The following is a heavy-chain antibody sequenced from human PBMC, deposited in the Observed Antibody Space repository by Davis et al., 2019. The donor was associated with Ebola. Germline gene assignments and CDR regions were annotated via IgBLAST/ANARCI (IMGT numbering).Heavy chain of an antibody. V-gene: IGHV3-30*18. D-gene: IGHD1-26*01. CDR1: GFTFSSYG. CDR3: AKTLRIVGAMGPFDY. J-gene: IGHJ4*02. Sequence: GGSLRLSCAASGFTFSSYGMHWVRQAPGKGLEWVAFISYDGGNNYYADSVKGRFTMSRDTSKHTLYLQMDSLRAEDTAVYYCAKTLRIVGAMGPFDYWGQGTLVTVSS. CDR2: ISYDGGNN.